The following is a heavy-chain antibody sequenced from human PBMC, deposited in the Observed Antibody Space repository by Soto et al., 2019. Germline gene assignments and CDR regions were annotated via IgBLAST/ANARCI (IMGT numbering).Heavy chain of an antibody. CDR2: ISYDGSNK. CDR3: AKDKFSLGEFSFPLDY. D-gene: IGHD3-16*02. V-gene: IGHV3-30*18. CDR1: GFTFSSYG. Sequence: GGSLRLSCATSGFTFSSYGMHWVRQAPGKGLEWVAVISYDGSNKYYADSVKGRFTISRDNSKNKLYLQMNSLRTEDTAVYYCAKDKFSLGEFSFPLDYWGQGTLVTVSS. J-gene: IGHJ4*02.